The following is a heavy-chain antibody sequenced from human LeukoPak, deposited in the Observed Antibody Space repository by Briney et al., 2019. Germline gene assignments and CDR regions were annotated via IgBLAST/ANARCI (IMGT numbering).Heavy chain of an antibody. Sequence: GGSLRLSCAASGFTFSSYSMNWVRQAPGKGLEWVSYISSSSSTIYYADSVKGRFTISRDNAKNSLYLQMNSLRAEDTAVYYCAREYSSSPLHYYYYMDVWGKGTTVTVSS. D-gene: IGHD6-6*01. J-gene: IGHJ6*03. CDR1: GFTFSSYS. CDR3: AREYSSSPLHYYYYMDV. V-gene: IGHV3-48*01. CDR2: ISSSSSTI.